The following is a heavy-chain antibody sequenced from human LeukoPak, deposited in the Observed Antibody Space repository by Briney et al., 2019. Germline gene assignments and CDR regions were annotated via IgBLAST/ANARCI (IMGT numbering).Heavy chain of an antibody. CDR1: GGTFSSYA. CDR2: IIPIFGTA. CDR3: ARAPSGEVAANDY. J-gene: IGHJ4*02. Sequence: SVKVSSKASGGTFSSYAISWVRQAPGQGLEWMGGIIPIFGTANYAQKFQGRVTITADESTSTAYMELSSLRSEDTAVYYCARAPSGEVAANDYWGQGTLVTVSS. D-gene: IGHD2-15*01. V-gene: IGHV1-69*01.